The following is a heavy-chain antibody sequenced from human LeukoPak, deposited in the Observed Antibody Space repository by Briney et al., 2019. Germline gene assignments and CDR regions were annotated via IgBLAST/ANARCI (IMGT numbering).Heavy chain of an antibody. J-gene: IGHJ6*03. V-gene: IGHV4-59*11. CDR2: VSDSGST. CDR1: GGSISSHH. Sequence: SETLSLTCTVSGGSISSHHWSWIRQPPGKGLEWIGYVSDSGSTNYNPSLKSRVTVSVDASKDQFSLKLTPVTAADTAVYYCARTGSSWPLYYYYYMDVWGKGTTVTVSS. CDR3: ARTGSSWPLYYYYYMDV. D-gene: IGHD6-13*01.